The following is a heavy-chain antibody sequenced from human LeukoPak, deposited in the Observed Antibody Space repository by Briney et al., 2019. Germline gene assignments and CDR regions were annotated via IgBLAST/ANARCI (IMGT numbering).Heavy chain of an antibody. V-gene: IGHV4-4*07. CDR1: GGSISRYY. D-gene: IGHD4-17*01. Sequence: SETLSLTCTVSGGSISRYYWTWIRQPAGKGLEWIGRMHTSGSVNYNPSLKSRVTMSADTSKNQFSLNLNTVTAADTAVYYCARLCQVTTCAKFEYWGQGILVTVSS. CDR3: ARLCQVTTCAKFEY. J-gene: IGHJ4*02. CDR2: MHTSGSV.